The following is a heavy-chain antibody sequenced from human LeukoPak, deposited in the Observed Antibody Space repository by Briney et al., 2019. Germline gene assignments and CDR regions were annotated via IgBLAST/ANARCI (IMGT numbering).Heavy chain of an antibody. Sequence: GGSLRLSCAASGFTFSSYWMTWVRQAPGKGLEGVANIKQDGSEKYYVDSVKGRFTISRDNAKNSLYLQMNSLRAEDTAVYYCARGYCSGGSCYRTIPWFDPWGQGTLVTVSS. CDR1: GFTFSSYW. V-gene: IGHV3-7*01. CDR2: IKQDGSEK. J-gene: IGHJ5*02. CDR3: ARGYCSGGSCYRTIPWFDP. D-gene: IGHD2-15*01.